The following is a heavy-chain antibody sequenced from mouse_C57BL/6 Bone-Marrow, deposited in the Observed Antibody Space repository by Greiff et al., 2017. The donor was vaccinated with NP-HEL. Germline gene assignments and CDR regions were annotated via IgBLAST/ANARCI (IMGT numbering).Heavy chain of an antibody. V-gene: IGHV1-82*01. CDR3: ARRRGRFYAMDD. D-gene: IGHD1-1*01. J-gene: IGHJ4*01. Sequence: QVQLQQSGPELVKPGASVKISCKASGYAFSSSWMNWVKQRPGKGLEWIGRIYPGDGDTNYNGKFKGKATLTADKSSSTAYMQLSSLTSEDSAVYFCARRRGRFYAMDDWGQGTSVTVSS. CDR2: IYPGDGDT. CDR1: GYAFSSSW.